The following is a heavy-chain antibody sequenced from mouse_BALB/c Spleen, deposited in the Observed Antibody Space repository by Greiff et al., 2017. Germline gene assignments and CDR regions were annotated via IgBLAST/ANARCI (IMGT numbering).Heavy chain of an antibody. J-gene: IGHJ3*01. V-gene: IGHV1S81*02. CDR3: ARCSTTGGFAY. CDR1: GYTFTSYW. CDR2: INPSNGRT. Sequence: VQLQQPGAELVKPGASVKLSCKASGYTFTSYWMHWVKQRPGQGLEWIGEINPSNGRTNYNAKFKSKATLTVDKSSSTAYMQLSSLTSEDSAVYYCARCSTTGGFAYWGQGTLVTVSA. D-gene: IGHD1-1*01.